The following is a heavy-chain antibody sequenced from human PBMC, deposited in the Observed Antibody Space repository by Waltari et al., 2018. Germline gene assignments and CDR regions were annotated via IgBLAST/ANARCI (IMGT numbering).Heavy chain of an antibody. D-gene: IGHD3-10*01. CDR2: ISPSNGNP. CDR3: ARELYGSYIEY. V-gene: IGHV1-18*01. J-gene: IGHJ4*02. Sequence: QVQLVLSGGEAKKPAAAAMVTSMDSADSSTSYGLSGVRQAPGRWLVCMGWISPSNGNPIYAQRVQGRITMTSDTSKSTVYMELRSLRSDDTAVYYCARELYGSYIEYWGQGTPVTVSS. CDR1: ADSSTSYG.